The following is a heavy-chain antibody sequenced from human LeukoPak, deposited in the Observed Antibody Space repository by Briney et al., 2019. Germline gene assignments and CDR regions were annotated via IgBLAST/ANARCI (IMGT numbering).Heavy chain of an antibody. D-gene: IGHD3-22*01. CDR2: ISYDGSNK. CDR3: AKLRYYYDSSGYYPFDY. CDR1: GFTFRSYG. J-gene: IGHJ4*02. Sequence: PSGRSLRLSCAASGFTFRSYGMHWVRQAPGKGLEWVAVISYDGSNKYYADSVKGRFTISRDNSKNTLYLEMNSLRAEDTAVYYCAKLRYYYDSSGYYPFDYWGQGTLVTVSS. V-gene: IGHV3-30*18.